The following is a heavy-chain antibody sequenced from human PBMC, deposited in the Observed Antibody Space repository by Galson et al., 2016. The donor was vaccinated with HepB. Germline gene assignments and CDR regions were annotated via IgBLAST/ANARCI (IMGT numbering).Heavy chain of an antibody. CDR1: GGSVSSGGYY. Sequence: TLSLTCTVSGGSVSSGGYYWSWIRQHPGKGLEWIGYIYYSGSTYYKPSLKSRVTISVDTSKNQFSLKLSSVTVADMAVYYCARRYGDYGGPFDYWGQGTLVTVSS. D-gene: IGHD4-17*01. V-gene: IGHV4-31*03. CDR2: IYYSGST. J-gene: IGHJ4*02. CDR3: ARRYGDYGGPFDY.